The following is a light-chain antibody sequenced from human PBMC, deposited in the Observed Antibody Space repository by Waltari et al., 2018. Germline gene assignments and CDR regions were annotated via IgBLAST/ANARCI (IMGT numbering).Light chain of an antibody. CDR3: QQYNNWQIT. CDR1: QSVGYN. J-gene: IGKJ5*01. V-gene: IGKV3-15*01. CDR2: GAS. Sequence: EVVMTQSPATLSVSPGDRVTLSCRASQSVGYNLAWFQQQPGQAPRLLIYGASTRATDIPDRFSGSGSGTAFNLTISSLQSEDFANYYCQQYNNWQITFGQGTRLDLK.